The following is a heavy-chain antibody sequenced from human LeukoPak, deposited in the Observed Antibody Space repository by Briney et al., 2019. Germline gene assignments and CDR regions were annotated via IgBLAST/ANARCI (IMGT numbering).Heavy chain of an antibody. CDR2: IIPILGIA. Sequence: SVKVSCKASGGTFSSYAISWVRQAPGQGLEWMGRIIPILGIANYAQKFQGRVTITADKSASTAYMELSSLRSEDTAVYYCARTQYYYDSSGYLFDYWGQGTLVTVSS. V-gene: IGHV1-69*04. D-gene: IGHD3-22*01. CDR3: ARTQYYYDSSGYLFDY. J-gene: IGHJ4*02. CDR1: GGTFSSYA.